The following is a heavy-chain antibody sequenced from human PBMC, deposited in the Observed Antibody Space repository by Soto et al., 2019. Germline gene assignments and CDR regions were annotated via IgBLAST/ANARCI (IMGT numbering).Heavy chain of an antibody. CDR3: AKGVVVAATYFPQ. CDR2: ISSRSTTI. D-gene: IGHD2-15*01. Sequence: PGGSLRLSCAASGFTFSSYSMNWVRQAPGKGLEWISYISSRSTTIYYADSVKGRFTISRDNSKNTLYLQMNSLRAEDTAVYSWAKGVVVAATYFPQSGQGTLVSVSS. V-gene: IGHV3-48*01. CDR1: GFTFSSYS. J-gene: IGHJ1*01.